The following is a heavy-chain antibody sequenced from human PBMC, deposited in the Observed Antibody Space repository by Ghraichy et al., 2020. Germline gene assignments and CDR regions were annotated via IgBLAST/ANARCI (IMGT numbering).Heavy chain of an antibody. Sequence: ASVKVSCKASGYTFTSYAMHWVRQAPGQRLEWMGWINAGNGNTKYSQKFQGRVTITRDTSASTAYMELSSLRSEDTAVYYCARVYLEHQPLQQLAYFDYWGQGTLVTVSS. J-gene: IGHJ4*02. CDR3: ARVYLEHQPLQQLAYFDY. V-gene: IGHV1-3*01. D-gene: IGHD6-13*01. CDR2: INAGNGNT. CDR1: GYTFTSYA.